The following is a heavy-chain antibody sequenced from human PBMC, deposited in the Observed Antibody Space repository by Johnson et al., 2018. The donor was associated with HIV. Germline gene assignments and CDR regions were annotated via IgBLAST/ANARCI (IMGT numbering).Heavy chain of an antibody. Sequence: QMQLVESGGGVVQPGRSLRLSCAASGFTFSSYGMHWVRQAPGKGLEWVAFIRYDGSNKYYADSVKGRFTISRDNSKNTLYLQMNSLRAEDTAVYYCAKVEYGGLLPNYSFDIWGQGTMVTVSS. CDR2: IRYDGSNK. CDR3: AKVEYGGLLPNYSFDI. J-gene: IGHJ3*02. D-gene: IGHD2-21*02. CDR1: GFTFSSYG. V-gene: IGHV3-30*02.